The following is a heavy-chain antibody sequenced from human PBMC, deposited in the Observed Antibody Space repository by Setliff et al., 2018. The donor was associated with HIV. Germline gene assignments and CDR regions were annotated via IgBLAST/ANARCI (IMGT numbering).Heavy chain of an antibody. CDR3: AENRSPSIFSAPTNAFDI. CDR2: IIPIFGKT. CDR1: GGTFSTYS. J-gene: IGHJ3*02. V-gene: IGHV1-69*06. D-gene: IGHD3-9*01. Sequence: SVKVSCKGFGGTFSTYSLSWVRQDPGQGLEWMGGIIPIFGKTNYAQKFQGRVTITADKSTTTAFMDLSGLRSEDTAVYYCAENRSPSIFSAPTNAFDIWGQGTMVTVS.